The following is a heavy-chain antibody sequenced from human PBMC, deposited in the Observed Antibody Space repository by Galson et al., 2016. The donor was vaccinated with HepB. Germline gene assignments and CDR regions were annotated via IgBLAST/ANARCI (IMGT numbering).Heavy chain of an antibody. CDR3: ARNFVRGVNPGFDI. Sequence: ETLSLTCTVSGGSISSHPYYWGWVRQSPGKALEWIGSIQYSGNTYYNPALSSRVTIFIDTSKNQIPLTLTSVTAADTALYSCARNFVRGVNPGFDIWGRGTMVTVSS. CDR2: IQYSGNT. CDR1: GGSISSHPYY. V-gene: IGHV4-39*01. D-gene: IGHD3-10*01. J-gene: IGHJ3*02.